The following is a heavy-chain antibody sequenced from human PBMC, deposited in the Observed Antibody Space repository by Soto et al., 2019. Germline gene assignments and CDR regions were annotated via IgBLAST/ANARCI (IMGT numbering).Heavy chain of an antibody. CDR1: GFTFAKYW. D-gene: IGHD3-10*01. CDR3: ASVNTVRSWDYDGMDI. Sequence: EEQLVESGGGLVQPGGSLRLSCVVSGFTFAKYWMHWVRQAPGKGLVWVARIETDGTTQTYADSVEGRFTISRDNSRDTLYLQINSLRADDSAVYYCASVNTVRSWDYDGMDIWGQGTTVTVSS. J-gene: IGHJ6*02. V-gene: IGHV3-74*02. CDR2: IETDGTTQ.